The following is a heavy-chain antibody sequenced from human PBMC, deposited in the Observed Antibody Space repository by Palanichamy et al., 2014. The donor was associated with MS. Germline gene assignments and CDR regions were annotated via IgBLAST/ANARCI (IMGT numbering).Heavy chain of an antibody. D-gene: IGHD3-3*01. CDR3: AKDRVGGYDFRSGYYTRGSFFDY. J-gene: IGHJ4*02. V-gene: IGHV3-23*01. CDR2: ISGSGGST. CDR1: GFTFSSYA. Sequence: PGGSLRLSCAASGFTFSSYAMSWVRQAPGKGLEWVSAISGSGGSTYYADSVKGRFTISRDNSKNTLYLQMSSLRAEDTAVYYCAKDRVGGYDFRSGYYTRGSFFDYWGQGTLVTVSS.